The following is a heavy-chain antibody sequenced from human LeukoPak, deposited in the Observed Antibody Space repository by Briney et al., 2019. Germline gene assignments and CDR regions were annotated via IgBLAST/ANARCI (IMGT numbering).Heavy chain of an antibody. D-gene: IGHD3-10*01. J-gene: IGHJ4*02. CDR2: VYYSGST. Sequence: SETLSLTCTVSGGSFEHYFWSWIRQPPGKGLEWIGYVYYSGSTDYSPSLKSRLTISADTSKNQFSLKLSSVTAADTAVYYCASHRRSHGSEYWGQGTLVTVTS. V-gene: IGHV4-59*01. CDR1: GGSFEHYF. CDR3: ASHRRSHGSEY.